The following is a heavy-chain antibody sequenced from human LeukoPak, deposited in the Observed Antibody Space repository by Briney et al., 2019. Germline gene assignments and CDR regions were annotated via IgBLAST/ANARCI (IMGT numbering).Heavy chain of an antibody. CDR2: FYYRGST. Sequence: SETLSLTCSVSRDSIRTYYWSWIRQPPGKGLEWIGYFYYRGSTKYNPSLKSRVTISVDTSKNQFSLKLSSVTAADTAVYYCARAERHNYTLDAFDMWGQGTLVTVSS. V-gene: IGHV4-59*01. CDR1: RDSIRTYY. CDR3: ARAERHNYTLDAFDM. D-gene: IGHD5-24*01. J-gene: IGHJ3*02.